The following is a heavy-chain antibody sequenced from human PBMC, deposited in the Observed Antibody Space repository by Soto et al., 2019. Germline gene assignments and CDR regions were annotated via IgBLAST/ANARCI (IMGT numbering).Heavy chain of an antibody. CDR1: GGSFSGYY. J-gene: IGHJ5*02. CDR3: ARVRAYCGGDCANP. V-gene: IGHV4-34*01. Sequence: QVQLQQWGAGLLKPSETLSLTCAVYGGSFSGYYWSWIRQPPGKGLEWIGEINHSGSTNYNPSLKSRVTISVDTSKNQFSLKLSSVTAADTAVYYCARVRAYCGGDCANPWGQGTLVTVSS. D-gene: IGHD2-21*02. CDR2: INHSGST.